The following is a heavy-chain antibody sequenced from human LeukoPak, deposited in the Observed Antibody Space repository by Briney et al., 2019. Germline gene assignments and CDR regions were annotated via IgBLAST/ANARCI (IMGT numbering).Heavy chain of an antibody. V-gene: IGHV4-39*07. CDR1: GGSISSSSYY. D-gene: IGHD6-19*01. J-gene: IGHJ4*02. CDR2: IYYSGST. Sequence: PSETLSLTCTVSGGSISSSSYYWGWIRQPPGKGLEWIGSIYYSGSTYYNPSLKSRVTISVDTSKNQFSLKLSSVTAADTAVYYCARLPRYSSGWYGVLSPGPVKRECYFDYWGQGTLVTVSS. CDR3: ARLPRYSSGWYGVLSPGPVKRECYFDY.